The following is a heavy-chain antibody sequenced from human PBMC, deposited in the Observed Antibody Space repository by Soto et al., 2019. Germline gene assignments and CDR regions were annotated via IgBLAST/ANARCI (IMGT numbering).Heavy chain of an antibody. CDR2: IWYDGSNK. CDR3: ARDLYSSGWYSDY. Sequence: QVQLVESGGGVVQPGRSLRLSCAASGFTFSSYGMHWVRQAPGKGLEWVAVIWYDGSNKYYADSVKGRFIISRDNSKNTLYLQMNSLRAEDTAVYYCARDLYSSGWYSDYWGQGTLVTVSS. CDR1: GFTFSSYG. D-gene: IGHD6-19*01. V-gene: IGHV3-33*01. J-gene: IGHJ4*02.